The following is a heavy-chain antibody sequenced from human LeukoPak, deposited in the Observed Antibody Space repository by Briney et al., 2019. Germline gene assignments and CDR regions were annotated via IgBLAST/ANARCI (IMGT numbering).Heavy chain of an antibody. CDR3: ARRDCSSSSCHYYYYYMDV. V-gene: IGHV1-18*01. CDR1: GYTFTNFG. J-gene: IGHJ6*02. Sequence: ASVKVSCKASGYTFTNFGISWVRQAPGQGLEWLGWITTYNGNTNYAQKVQDRVTMTTDTSTSTAYMELRSLTSDDTAVYYCARRDCSSSSCHYYYYYMDVWGQGTTVTASS. D-gene: IGHD2-2*01. CDR2: ITTYNGNT.